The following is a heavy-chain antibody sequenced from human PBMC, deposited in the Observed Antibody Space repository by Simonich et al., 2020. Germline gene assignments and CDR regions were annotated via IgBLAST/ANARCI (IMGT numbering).Heavy chain of an antibody. Sequence: QVQLQESGPGLVKPSETLSLTCTVTGGSISSYYWSWIRQPPGKGLEWIGYIYYSGRTNYTPSRKSRVTISVDTSKNQFALKLSSVTAADTAVYYCARHDRWLQFYFDYWGQGTLVTVSS. V-gene: IGHV4-59*08. CDR1: GGSISSYY. CDR2: IYYSGRT. D-gene: IGHD5-12*01. CDR3: ARHDRWLQFYFDY. J-gene: IGHJ4*02.